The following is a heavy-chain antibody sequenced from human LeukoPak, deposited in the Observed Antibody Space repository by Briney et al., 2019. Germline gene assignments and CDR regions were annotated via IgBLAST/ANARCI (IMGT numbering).Heavy chain of an antibody. V-gene: IGHV2-5*01. D-gene: IGHD4-11*01. CDR3: AHSSDDYPNIV. J-gene: IGHJ4*02. CDR1: GFSLSSSGVS. CDR2: VYWSDDK. Sequence: ESGPTLVNPTQTLTLTCTFSGFSLSSSGVSVGWIRQPPGKALEWLALVYWSDDKRYNPSLKSRLTITKDTSKNQVVLTRANMDPLDTATYYCAHSSDDYPNIVWGQGTLVTVSS.